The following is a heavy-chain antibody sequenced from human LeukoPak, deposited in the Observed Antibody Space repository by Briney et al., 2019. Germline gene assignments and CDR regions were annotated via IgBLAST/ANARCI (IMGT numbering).Heavy chain of an antibody. CDR3: ASFDYYGSGSYYKGGSDY. CDR1: GFTFSSYW. D-gene: IGHD3-10*01. V-gene: IGHV3-7*01. Sequence: TGGSLRLSCAASGFTFSSYWMSWVRQAPGKGLEWEANIKQDGSEKYYVDSVKGRFTISRDNAKNSLYLQMNSLRAEDTAVYYCASFDYYGSGSYYKGGSDYWGQGTLVTVSS. J-gene: IGHJ4*02. CDR2: IKQDGSEK.